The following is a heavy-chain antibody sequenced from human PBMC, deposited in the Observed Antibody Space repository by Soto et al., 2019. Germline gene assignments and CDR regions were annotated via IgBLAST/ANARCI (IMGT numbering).Heavy chain of an antibody. V-gene: IGHV3-53*01. D-gene: IGHD4-17*01. J-gene: IGHJ4*02. CDR1: GFTVSSNY. Sequence: EVQLVESGGGLIQPGGSLRLSCAASGFTVSSNYMSWVRQAPGKGLEWVSVIYSGGSTYYADSVKGRFTISRDNSKNTLYLQMNSLRAEHTAVYYCARDGSFTTEETTVTTYVDYWGQGTLVTVSS. CDR2: IYSGGST. CDR3: ARDGSFTTEETTVTTYVDY.